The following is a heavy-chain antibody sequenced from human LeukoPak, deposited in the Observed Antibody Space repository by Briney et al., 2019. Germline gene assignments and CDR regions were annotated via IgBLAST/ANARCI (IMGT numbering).Heavy chain of an antibody. J-gene: IGHJ4*02. CDR1: GFTFSSYA. D-gene: IGHD2-2*03. Sequence: PGGSLRLSCAASGFTFSSYAMSWVRQAPGKGLERVSAISGSGGSTYYADSVKGRFTISRDNSKNTLYLQMNSLRAEDTAVYYCAGGGGYCSSTSCLPSDYWGQGTLVTVSS. V-gene: IGHV3-23*01. CDR3: AGGGGYCSSTSCLPSDY. CDR2: ISGSGGST.